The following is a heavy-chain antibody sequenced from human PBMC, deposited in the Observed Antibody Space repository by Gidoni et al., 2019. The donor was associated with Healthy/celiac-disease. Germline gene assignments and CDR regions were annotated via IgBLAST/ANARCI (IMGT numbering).Heavy chain of an antibody. J-gene: IGHJ4*02. V-gene: IGHV1-58*01. CDR3: AADMENEVEMATI. Sequence: QMQLVQSGPEVKKPGTSVKVSCKASGFTFTSSAVQWVRQARGQRLEWIGWIVVGSGNTNYAQKFQERVTITRDMSTSTAYMELSSLRSEDTAVYYCAADMENEVEMATIWGQGTLVTVSS. CDR1: GFTFTSSA. CDR2: IVVGSGNT. D-gene: IGHD5-12*01.